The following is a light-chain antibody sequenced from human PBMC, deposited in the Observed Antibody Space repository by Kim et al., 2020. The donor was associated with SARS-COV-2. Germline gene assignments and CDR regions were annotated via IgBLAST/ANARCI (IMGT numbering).Light chain of an antibody. Sequence: SVSRGERATLSCRASQGVSSNLAWYQQKPGQAPRLLIYGASTRATGIPARFSGSGSGTEFTLTISSLQSEDFAVYYCQQYNNWLYTFGQGTKLEI. V-gene: IGKV3-15*01. CDR2: GAS. CDR1: QGVSSN. J-gene: IGKJ2*01. CDR3: QQYNNWLYT.